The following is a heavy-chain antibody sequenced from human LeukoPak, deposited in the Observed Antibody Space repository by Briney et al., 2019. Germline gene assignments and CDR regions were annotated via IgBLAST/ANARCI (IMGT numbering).Heavy chain of an antibody. CDR1: GYTFTSYD. J-gene: IGHJ5*02. V-gene: IGHV1-8*01. D-gene: IGHD2-2*01. CDR3: ARDPVISSTSQSNNWFDP. CDR2: MNPNSGNT. Sequence: ASVKVSCKDSGYTFTSYDINWVRQATGQGLEWMGWMNPNSGNTGYAQKFQGRVTMTRNTSISTAYMELSCLRSEDTAVYYCARDPVISSTSQSNNWFDPWGRGTLVTVSS.